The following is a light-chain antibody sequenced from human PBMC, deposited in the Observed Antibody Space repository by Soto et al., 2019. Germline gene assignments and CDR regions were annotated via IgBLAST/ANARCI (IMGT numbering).Light chain of an antibody. CDR1: QSIRYY. Sequence: DIQLTQSPPTLSASVGDRVTITCRASQSIRYYLAWYQQMPGKAPTLLIYGASSLQSGVPSRFSGSGSGTAFTLTISSLQPDDFETYFCQHHNSYSQTFGQGTKVEIK. J-gene: IGKJ1*01. V-gene: IGKV1-5*01. CDR2: GAS. CDR3: QHHNSYSQT.